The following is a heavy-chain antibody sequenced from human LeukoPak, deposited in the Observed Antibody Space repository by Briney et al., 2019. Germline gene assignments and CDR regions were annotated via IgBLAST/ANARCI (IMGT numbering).Heavy chain of an antibody. V-gene: IGHV3-53*01. Sequence: GGSLRLSCAASGFTVSSNYMSWVRQAPGKGLERVSVIYSGASTYYADSVKGRFTISRDNSKNTLYLQMNSLRAEDTAVYYCAREAVAGPNWFDPWGQGTLVSVSS. CDR2: IYSGAST. CDR1: GFTVSSNY. J-gene: IGHJ5*02. CDR3: AREAVAGPNWFDP. D-gene: IGHD6-19*01.